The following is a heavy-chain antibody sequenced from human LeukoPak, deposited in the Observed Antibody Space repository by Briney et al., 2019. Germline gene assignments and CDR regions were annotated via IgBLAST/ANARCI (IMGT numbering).Heavy chain of an antibody. Sequence: SGGSLRLSCAASGFTFSSYGMHWVRQAPGKGLEWVAVISYDGSNKYYADSVKGRFTISRDNSKNTLYLQMNSLRAEDTAVYYCAKVTCYYDSSGYGPYGMDVWGQGTTVTVSS. J-gene: IGHJ6*02. CDR2: ISYDGSNK. CDR1: GFTFSSYG. V-gene: IGHV3-30*18. CDR3: AKVTCYYDSSGYGPYGMDV. D-gene: IGHD3-22*01.